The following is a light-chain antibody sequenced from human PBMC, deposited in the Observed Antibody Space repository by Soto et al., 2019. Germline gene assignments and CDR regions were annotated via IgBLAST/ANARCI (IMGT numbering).Light chain of an antibody. CDR1: QTISSW. CDR2: KAS. CDR3: QQYSTYWT. J-gene: IGKJ1*01. V-gene: IGKV1-5*03. Sequence: DIQMTQSPSTRSASVGDRVTITCRASQTISSWLAWYQQKPGKAPKLLIYKASSLESGVPSRFSGSGSGTEFTLTISSLQPDDFATYYCQQYSTYWTFGQGTKVEIK.